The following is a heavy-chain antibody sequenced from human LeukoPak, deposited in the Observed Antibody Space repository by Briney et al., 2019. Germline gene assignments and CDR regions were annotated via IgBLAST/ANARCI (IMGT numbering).Heavy chain of an antibody. CDR1: GFTFDDYA. Sequence: PGGSLRLSCAASGFTFDDYAMHWVRQAPGKGPEWVSSITSSSSYIYYADSVKGRFTISRDNAKNSLYLQMDSLRVEDTAVYYCARDPYSGSYGPYYYYYMDVWGKGTTVTISS. CDR2: ITSSSSYI. J-gene: IGHJ6*03. CDR3: ARDPYSGSYGPYYYYYMDV. D-gene: IGHD1-26*01. V-gene: IGHV3-21*06.